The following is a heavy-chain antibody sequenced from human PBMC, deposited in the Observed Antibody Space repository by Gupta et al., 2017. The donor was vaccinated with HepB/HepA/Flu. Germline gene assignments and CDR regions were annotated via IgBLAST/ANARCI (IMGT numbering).Heavy chain of an antibody. V-gene: IGHV3-21*01. CDR2: TSSSSSYI. CDR1: GFTFNSYS. Sequence: EVQLVESGGGLVKPGGSLRLSCAAYGFTFNSYSMNWVRQAPGKGLEWVSSTSSSSSYIYYADSMKGRVTSSRDNAKNSLYLQRNSLRAEDTAVYYCARSPTYYYDSRGTQKIYYYYYMDVWCKGTTVTVSS. J-gene: IGHJ6*03. CDR3: ARSPTYYYDSRGTQKIYYYYYMDV. D-gene: IGHD3-22*01.